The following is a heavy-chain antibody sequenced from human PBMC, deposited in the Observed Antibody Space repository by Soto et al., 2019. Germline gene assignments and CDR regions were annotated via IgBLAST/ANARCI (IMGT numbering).Heavy chain of an antibody. CDR1: GFTFSNYA. CDR2: IRETGNT. Sequence: GGSLRLSCAASGFTFSNYAMSWIRQAPGKGLEWVSTIRETGNTYYADSVWGRFATSRDNSENTLYLQMSSLRAEYKAVYYCAKQQMGVIRALDYWGQGTLVTVSS. V-gene: IGHV3-23*01. J-gene: IGHJ4*02. CDR3: AKQQMGVIRALDY. D-gene: IGHD1-26*01.